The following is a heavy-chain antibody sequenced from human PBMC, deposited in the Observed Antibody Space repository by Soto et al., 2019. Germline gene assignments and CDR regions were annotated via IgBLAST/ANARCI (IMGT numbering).Heavy chain of an antibody. Sequence: SETLSLTCTFSVVSISSGDYYWSWIRQPPWKGLEWIGYIYYSGSTYYNPSLKSRVTISVDTSKNQFSLKLSSVTAADTAVYYCARPVRIQLWTAFEYWGQGTPVNVSS. CDR3: ARPVRIQLWTAFEY. J-gene: IGHJ4*02. D-gene: IGHD5-18*01. CDR2: IYYSGST. V-gene: IGHV4-30-4*01. CDR1: VVSISSGDYY.